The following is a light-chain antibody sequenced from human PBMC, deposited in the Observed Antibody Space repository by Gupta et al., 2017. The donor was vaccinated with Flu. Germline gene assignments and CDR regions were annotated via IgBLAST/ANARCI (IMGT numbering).Light chain of an antibody. CDR2: EVT. V-gene: IGLV2-14*01. Sequence: QSALTQPASVSGSPGQSITISCIGTSSDIGGYNYVSWFQQFPGEAPKLIIYEVTNRPSGASSRFSGSKSGNTASLTISGLQAEDEADYYCISFTNTNTWVFGGGTKVTVL. J-gene: IGLJ3*02. CDR3: ISFTNTNTWV. CDR1: SSDIGGYNY.